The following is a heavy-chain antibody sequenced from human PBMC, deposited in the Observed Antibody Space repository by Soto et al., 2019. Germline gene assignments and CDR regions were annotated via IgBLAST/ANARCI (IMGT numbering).Heavy chain of an antibody. Sequence: PSETLSLTCAVYGGSFSGYYWSWIRQPPGKGLEWIGEINHSGRTNYNPSLKSRVTISVDTSKNQFSLKLSSVTAADTAVYYCAARRWSGYYDWFDPWGQGTLVTVSS. CDR1: GGSFSGYY. CDR3: AARRWSGYYDWFDP. V-gene: IGHV4-34*01. J-gene: IGHJ5*02. CDR2: INHSGRT. D-gene: IGHD3-3*01.